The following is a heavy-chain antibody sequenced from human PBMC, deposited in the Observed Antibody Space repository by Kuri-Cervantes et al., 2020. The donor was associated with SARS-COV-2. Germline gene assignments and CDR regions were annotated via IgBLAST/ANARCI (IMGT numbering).Heavy chain of an antibody. CDR2: LNPDGSYT. J-gene: IGHJ4*02. Sequence: LSLTCAASGFTFRGHWIHWVRQAPGKGLVWVSRLNPDGSYTDNADSVKGRFTISRDNSKNTLYLQTNSLRAEDTAVYYCARTHCSGGSCYADTGYYFDYWGQGTLVTVSS. V-gene: IGHV3-74*01. D-gene: IGHD2-15*01. CDR3: ARTHCSGGSCYADTGYYFDY. CDR1: GFTFRGHW.